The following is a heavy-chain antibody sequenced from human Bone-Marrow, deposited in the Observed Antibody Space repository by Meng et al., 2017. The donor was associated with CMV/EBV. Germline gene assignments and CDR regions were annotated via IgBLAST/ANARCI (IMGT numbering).Heavy chain of an antibody. D-gene: IGHD3-10*01. CDR1: GGTFSSYA. V-gene: IGHV1-69*10. CDR2: IIPILGIA. Sequence: VKVSCKASGGTFSSYASSWVRQAPGQGFEWLGGIIPILGIANYAQKFKGRVTITADKSTSTACMELSSLRAEDTAVYYCARDHSMVNYYYYGMDVWGQGPTVTVPS. CDR3: ARDHSMVNYYYYGMDV. J-gene: IGHJ6*02.